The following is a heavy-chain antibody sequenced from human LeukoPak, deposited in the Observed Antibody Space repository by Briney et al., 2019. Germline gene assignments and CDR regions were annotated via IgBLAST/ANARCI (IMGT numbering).Heavy chain of an antibody. J-gene: IGHJ4*02. CDR3: AREYPSAYYFDY. CDR2: IYSGGST. Sequence: GGSLRLSCAASGFTVSSNYMSWVRQAPGKGLEWVSVIYSGGSTYYADSVKGRFTISRDNSKNTLYLQMNNLRAEDTAVYYCAREYPSAYYFDYWGQGTLVTVSS. V-gene: IGHV3-53*01. D-gene: IGHD2-2*01. CDR1: GFTVSSNY.